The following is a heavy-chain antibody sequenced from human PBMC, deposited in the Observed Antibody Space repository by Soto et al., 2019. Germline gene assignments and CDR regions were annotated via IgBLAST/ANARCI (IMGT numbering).Heavy chain of an antibody. J-gene: IGHJ5*02. CDR3: ARDQGYYDSSGYYPKNKINWFDP. CDR2: ISAYNGNT. D-gene: IGHD3-22*01. V-gene: IGHV1-18*01. Sequence: EASVKVSCKASGYTFTSYGISWVRQAPGQGLEWMGWISAYNGNTNYAQKLQGRVTMTTDTSTSTAYMELRSLGSDDTAVYYCARDQGYYDSSGYYPKNKINWFDPWGQGTLVTVSS. CDR1: GYTFTSYG.